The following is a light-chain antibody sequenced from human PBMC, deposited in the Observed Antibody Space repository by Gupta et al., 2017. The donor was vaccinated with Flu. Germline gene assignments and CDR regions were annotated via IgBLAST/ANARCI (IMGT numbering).Light chain of an antibody. V-gene: IGLV2-14*03. CDR2: DVN. CDR1: NNDVGTYKS. J-gene: IGLJ3*02. Sequence: QSALTQPASVSESPGQSITISCTGINNDVGTYKSVYWYRQYPGKAPKLIIFDVNNRPSGVSDRFSGSESGNTAFLTISGLQTEDEAHYFCTSYTTSDTLLFGGGTKLTVL. CDR3: TSYTTSDTLL.